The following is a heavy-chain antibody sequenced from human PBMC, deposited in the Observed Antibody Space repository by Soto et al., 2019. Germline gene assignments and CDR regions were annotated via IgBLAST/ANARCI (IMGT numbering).Heavy chain of an antibody. CDR3: ARQCSGYDLPDAFDI. J-gene: IGHJ3*02. Sequence: SQTLSLTCTVSGGSISSSSYYWGWIRQPPGKGLEWIGRIYYSGSTYYNPSLKSRVTISVDTSKNQFSLKLSSVTAADTAVYYCARQCSGYDLPDAFDIWGQGTMVTVSS. CDR1: GGSISSSSYY. D-gene: IGHD5-12*01. V-gene: IGHV4-39*01. CDR2: IYYSGST.